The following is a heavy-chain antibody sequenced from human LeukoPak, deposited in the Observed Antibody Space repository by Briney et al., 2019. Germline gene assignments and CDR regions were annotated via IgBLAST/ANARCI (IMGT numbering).Heavy chain of an antibody. CDR2: IYHSGST. V-gene: IGHV4-39*01. J-gene: IGHJ4*02. CDR1: GGSISASSYY. CDR3: ARVRRRYYDSSGLYYFDY. Sequence: PSETLSLTCTVSGGSISASSYYWAWIRQPPGKGLEWIGSIYHSGSTYYKPSLKSRVTISVDTSKNQFSLKLISVTAADTAVYYCARVRRRYYDSSGLYYFDYWGQGTLVTVSS. D-gene: IGHD3-22*01.